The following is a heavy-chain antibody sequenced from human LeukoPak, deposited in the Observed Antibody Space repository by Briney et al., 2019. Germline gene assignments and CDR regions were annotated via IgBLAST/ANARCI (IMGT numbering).Heavy chain of an antibody. Sequence: SVKVSCKASGGTFSSYAISWVRQAPGQGLEWMGRIIPIFGTANYAQNFQDRVTITADKSTSTAYMELSSLRSEDTAVYYCARTDSGSFSFDYWGQGTLVTVSP. D-gene: IGHD1-26*01. CDR3: ARTDSGSFSFDY. J-gene: IGHJ4*02. CDR2: IIPIFGTA. V-gene: IGHV1-69*06. CDR1: GGTFSSYA.